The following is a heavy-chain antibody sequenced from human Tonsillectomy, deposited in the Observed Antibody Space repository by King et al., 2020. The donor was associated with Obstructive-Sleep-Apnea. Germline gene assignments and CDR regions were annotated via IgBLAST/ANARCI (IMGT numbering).Heavy chain of an antibody. CDR2: IYHSGST. Sequence: VQLQESGPGLVKPSGTLSLTCAVSGGSISSSNWWSWVRQPPGKGLEWIGEIYHSGSTNYNPSLKSRVTISVDKSKNQFSLKLSSVTAADTAVYYCARAGSDSSGYPTAPGAFDIWGQGTMVTVSS. V-gene: IGHV4-4*02. J-gene: IGHJ3*02. CDR1: GGSISSSNW. CDR3: ARAGSDSSGYPTAPGAFDI. D-gene: IGHD3-22*01.